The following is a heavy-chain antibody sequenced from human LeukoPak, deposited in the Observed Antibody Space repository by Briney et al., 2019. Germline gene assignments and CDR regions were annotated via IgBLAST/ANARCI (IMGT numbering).Heavy chain of an antibody. J-gene: IGHJ3*02. V-gene: IGHV1-2*02. D-gene: IGHD6-6*01. CDR1: GYTFISYY. CDR2: INPNSGGT. CDR3: ARAKQLVDAFDI. Sequence: GASVKVSCKASGYTFISYYMHWVRQAPGQGLEWMGWINPNSGGTNYAQKFQGRVTMTRDTSISTAYMELSRLRSDDTAVYYCARAKQLVDAFDIWGQGTMVTVSS.